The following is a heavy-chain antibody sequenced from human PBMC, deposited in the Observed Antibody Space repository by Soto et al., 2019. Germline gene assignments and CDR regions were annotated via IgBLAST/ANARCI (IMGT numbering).Heavy chain of an antibody. Sequence: QVQLVQSGAEVRKPGASVQVSCKASGYTFTRYSINWVRQAPGQGLEWVGWISNYNGDTKYAEKFHGRVTLTTDTFTTTSYMDLRSRTSDDTAMYFCARGDSTGSPTGWFDPWGQGTLVTVLS. CDR3: ARGDSTGSPTGWFDP. CDR1: GYTFTRYS. J-gene: IGHJ5*02. V-gene: IGHV1-18*04. D-gene: IGHD6-19*01. CDR2: ISNYNGDT.